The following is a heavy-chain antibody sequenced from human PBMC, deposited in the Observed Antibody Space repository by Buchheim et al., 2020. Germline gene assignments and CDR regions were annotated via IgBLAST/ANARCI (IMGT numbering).Heavy chain of an antibody. D-gene: IGHD5-12*01. J-gene: IGHJ6*02. CDR3: ARDRDSGYDYYYYGVDV. CDR1: GLTFSSYS. V-gene: IGHV3-21*01. CDR2: ISSSSSYI. Sequence: EVQLVESGGGLVKPGASLRLPCAASGLTFSSYSMNWVRQAPGQGLEWVSSISSSSSYIYYADSAKGRFTISRDNAKNSLYLQMNSLRAEDTAVYYCARDRDSGYDYYYYGVDVWGQGTT.